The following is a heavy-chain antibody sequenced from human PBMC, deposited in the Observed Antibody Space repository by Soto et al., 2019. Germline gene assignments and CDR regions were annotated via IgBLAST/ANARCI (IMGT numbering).Heavy chain of an antibody. V-gene: IGHV3-30*18. Sequence: GGSLLLFRAASGFMFGRNGLHWGGQAPGKGLELVAVMSYDGSNKYYVDSVKGRFTISRDNSKNTLCVRVNNLRPGETAVYYCAKESDTNCFEYWGQGTLVTVSS. J-gene: IGHJ4*02. CDR1: GFMFGRNG. CDR3: AKESDTNCFEY. D-gene: IGHD5-18*01. CDR2: MSYDGSNK.